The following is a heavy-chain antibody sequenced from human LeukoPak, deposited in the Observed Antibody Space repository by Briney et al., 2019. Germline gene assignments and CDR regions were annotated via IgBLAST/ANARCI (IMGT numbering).Heavy chain of an antibody. CDR1: GGSISSYY. V-gene: IGHV4-59*12. CDR3: ARGRQGWLQPNWFDP. Sequence: SETLSLTCTVSGGSISSYYWSWIRQPPGKGLEWIGYIYYSGSTNYNPSLKSRVTISVDTSKNQFSLKLSSVTAADTAVYYCARGRQGWLQPNWFDPWGQGTLVTVSS. CDR2: IYYSGST. D-gene: IGHD5-24*01. J-gene: IGHJ5*02.